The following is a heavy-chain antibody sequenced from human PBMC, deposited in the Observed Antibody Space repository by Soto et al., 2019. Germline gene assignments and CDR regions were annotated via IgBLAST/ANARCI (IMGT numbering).Heavy chain of an antibody. J-gene: IGHJ3*02. CDR2: ILPIFGTA. D-gene: IGHD4-17*01. CDR3: ERGHEYGGNSDAFDI. V-gene: IGHV1-69*15. CDR1: GGTFSTSS. Sequence: QVQLVQSGAEVKKPGSSVKVSCKASGGTFSTSSINWVRQAPGQRPEWMGNILPIFGTADYAQKFQDRVMXTXXXSXHTAYMELRSLFSEDTAVYYCERGHEYGGNSDAFDIWGQGTVVTVSS.